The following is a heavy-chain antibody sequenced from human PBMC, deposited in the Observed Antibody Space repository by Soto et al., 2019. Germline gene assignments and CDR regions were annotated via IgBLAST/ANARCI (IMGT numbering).Heavy chain of an antibody. Sequence: PGGSLRLSCAAAAFTFSEYWMSWVRLAPGKGLEWVANIKQDGNEKYYVDSVKGRFTISRDNARNSLYLQMNSLRPEDTAVYYCAKAPITAMASYYFDYWGQGTLVTVS. V-gene: IGHV3-7*02. J-gene: IGHJ4*02. D-gene: IGHD5-18*01. CDR2: IKQDGNEK. CDR3: AKAPITAMASYYFDY. CDR1: AFTFSEYW.